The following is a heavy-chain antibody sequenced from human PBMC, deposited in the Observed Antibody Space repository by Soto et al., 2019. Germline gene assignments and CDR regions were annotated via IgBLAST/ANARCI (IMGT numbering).Heavy chain of an antibody. Sequence: GGSLRLSCAASGFTFSSYSMNWVRQAPGKGLEWNSYISSSLSPVYYADSVKGRFTISRDNAKNSLYLQMDSLTDEDTAVYYCARDDRYRDSSGYYPHYFDYWGQGTLVTVSS. J-gene: IGHJ4*02. V-gene: IGHV3-48*02. CDR3: ARDDRYRDSSGYYPHYFDY. CDR1: GFTFSSYS. D-gene: IGHD3-22*01. CDR2: ISSSLSPV.